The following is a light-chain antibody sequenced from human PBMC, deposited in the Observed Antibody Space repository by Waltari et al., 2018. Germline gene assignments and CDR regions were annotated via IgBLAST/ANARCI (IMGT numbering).Light chain of an antibody. CDR1: NSDVGTSNY. J-gene: IGLJ3*02. CDR3: SSYTSSSTLV. CDR2: DVS. Sequence: QSALTKPASVSGSPGQWITISSTGSNSDVGTSNYVSWYQQHPGKAPKLMIYDVSKRPSGVSDRFSGSKSGNTASLTISELQAEDEADYYCSSYTSSSTLVFGGGTKVTVL. V-gene: IGLV2-14*01.